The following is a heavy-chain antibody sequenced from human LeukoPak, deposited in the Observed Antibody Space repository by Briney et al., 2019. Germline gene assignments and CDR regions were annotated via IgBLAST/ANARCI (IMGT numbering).Heavy chain of an antibody. V-gene: IGHV1-46*01. CDR3: ARALRDGYDSGDYYYYYYMDV. CDR2: INPSGGST. Sequence: ASVKVSCKASGYTFSSNYMHWVRQAPGQGLEWMGIINPSGGSTSYAQKFQGGVTMTRDMSTSTVYMELSSLRSEDTAVYYCARALRDGYDSGDYYYYYYMDVWGKGTTVTVSS. CDR1: GYTFSSNY. J-gene: IGHJ6*03. D-gene: IGHD5-24*01.